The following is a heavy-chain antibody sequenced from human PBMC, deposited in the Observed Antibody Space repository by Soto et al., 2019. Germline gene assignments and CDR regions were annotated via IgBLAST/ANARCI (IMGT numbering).Heavy chain of an antibody. V-gene: IGHV1-69*04. D-gene: IGHD6-19*01. CDR1: GGTFSSYT. CDR2: IIPILGIA. CDR3: ARDQGYSSGWRKYNWFDP. Sequence: GASVKVSCKASGGTFSSYTISWVRQAPGQGLEWMGRIIPILGIANYAQKFQGRVTITADKSTSTAYMELSSLRSEDTAVYYCARDQGYSSGWRKYNWFDPWGQGTLVTVSA. J-gene: IGHJ5*02.